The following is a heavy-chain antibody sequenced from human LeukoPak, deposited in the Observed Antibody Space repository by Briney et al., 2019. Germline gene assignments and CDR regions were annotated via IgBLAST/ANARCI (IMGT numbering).Heavy chain of an antibody. J-gene: IGHJ4*02. CDR1: GGSISSSSYS. Sequence: PSETLSLTCTVSGGSISSSSYSWGWIRQPPGKGLEWIGNIYYNGNTYHNPSLKSRVTMSVDTSKNQFSLKLSSVTAADTAVYYCARATLLPLDRERDHFDYWGQGTLVTVSS. CDR3: ARATLLPLDRERDHFDY. CDR2: IYYNGNT. V-gene: IGHV4-39*01. D-gene: IGHD1-1*01.